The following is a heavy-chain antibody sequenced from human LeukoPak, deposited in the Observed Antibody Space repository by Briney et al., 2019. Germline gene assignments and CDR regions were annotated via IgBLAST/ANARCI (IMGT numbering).Heavy chain of an antibody. J-gene: IGHJ4*02. CDR2: ISYDGSNK. CDR1: GITFSSYG. CDR3: AKAVTTSYSSGRY. D-gene: IGHD3-9*01. Sequence: GGSLRLSCAASGITFSSYGMSWVRQAPGKGLEWVAVISYDGSNKYYADSVKGRFTISRDNSKNTLYLQMNSLRAEDTAVYYCAKAVTTSYSSGRYWGQGTLVTVSS. V-gene: IGHV3-30*18.